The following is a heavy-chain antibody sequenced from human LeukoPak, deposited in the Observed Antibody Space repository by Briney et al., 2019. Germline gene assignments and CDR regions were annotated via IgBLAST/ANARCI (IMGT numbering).Heavy chain of an antibody. J-gene: IGHJ4*02. CDR2: INHSGST. CDR1: GGSFSGYY. Sequence: SETLSLTCAVYGGSFSGYYWSWIRQPPGKGLEWIGEINHSGSTNYNPSLKSRVTISVDTSKNQFSLKLSSVTAADTAVYYCARGYVGGNGFHWGQGTLVTVSS. D-gene: IGHD4-23*01. V-gene: IGHV4-34*01. CDR3: ARGYVGGNGFH.